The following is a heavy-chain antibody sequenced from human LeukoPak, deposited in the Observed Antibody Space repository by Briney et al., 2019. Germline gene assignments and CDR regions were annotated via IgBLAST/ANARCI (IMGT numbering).Heavy chain of an antibody. CDR3: AKNLNGGYDFWSRYGIWDY. V-gene: IGHV3-23*01. CDR1: GFTFSSYA. CDR2: ISGSGGST. D-gene: IGHD3-3*01. Sequence: GGSLRLSCAASGFTFSSYAMSWVRQAPGKGLEWVSAISGSGGSTYYADSVKGRSTISRDNSKNTLYLQMNSLRAEDTAVYYCAKNLNGGYDFWSRYGIWDYWGQGTLVTVSS. J-gene: IGHJ4*02.